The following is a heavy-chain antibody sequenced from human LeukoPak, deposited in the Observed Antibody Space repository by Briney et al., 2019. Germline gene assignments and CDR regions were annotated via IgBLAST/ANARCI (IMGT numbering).Heavy chain of an antibody. V-gene: IGHV4-59*12. CDR1: GGSISSYY. J-gene: IGHJ3*02. CDR2: IYYSGST. D-gene: IGHD3-10*01. CDR3: ARAEGSGTYFDDAFDI. Sequence: PSETLSLTCTVSGGSISSYYWSWIRQPPGKGLEWIGSIYYSGSTYYNPSLKSRITISVDTSKNQFSLKLSSVIAADTAVYYCARAEGSGTYFDDAFDIWGQGTMVTVSS.